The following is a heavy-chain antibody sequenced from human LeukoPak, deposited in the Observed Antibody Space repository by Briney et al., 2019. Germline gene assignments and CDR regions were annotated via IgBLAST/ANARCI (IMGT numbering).Heavy chain of an antibody. J-gene: IGHJ6*02. CDR1: GYTFTSYG. CDR3: ARDGVPAAMHYYYGMDV. D-gene: IGHD2-2*01. V-gene: IGHV1-18*01. Sequence: ASVKASCKASGYTFTSYGISWVRQAPGQGLEWMGWISAYTGNTNYAQKLQGRVTMTTDTSTSTAYMELRSLRSDDTAVYYCARDGVPAAMHYYYGMDVWGQGTTVTVSS. CDR2: ISAYTGNT.